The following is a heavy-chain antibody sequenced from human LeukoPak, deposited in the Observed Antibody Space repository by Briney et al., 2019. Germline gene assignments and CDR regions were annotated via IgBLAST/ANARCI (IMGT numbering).Heavy chain of an antibody. V-gene: IGHV4-34*01. J-gene: IGHJ4*02. D-gene: IGHD2-15*01. CDR2: INHSGST. Sequence: SETLSLTCAVYGGSFSGYYWSWIRQPPGKGLEWIGEINHSGSTNYNPSLKSRVTISVDTSKNQFSLKLSSVTAADTAVYYCAREAQIYCSGGSCYGPGDYWGQGTLVTVSS. CDR3: AREAQIYCSGGSCYGPGDY. CDR1: GGSFSGYY.